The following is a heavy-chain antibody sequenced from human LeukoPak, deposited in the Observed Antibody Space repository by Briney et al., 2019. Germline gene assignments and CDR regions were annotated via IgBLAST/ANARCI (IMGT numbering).Heavy chain of an antibody. J-gene: IGHJ4*02. D-gene: IGHD4-23*01. Sequence: SETLSLTCTVSGGSISSHYWSWIRQPPGKGLEWIGYIHYSGSTNYNPSLKGRVNILLDTSKKQFSLKLRSVTAADTAVYYCAKDLGQSSPTVAKDYWGQGTLVTVSS. CDR1: GGSISSHY. CDR2: IHYSGST. CDR3: AKDLGQSSPTVAKDY. V-gene: IGHV4-59*11.